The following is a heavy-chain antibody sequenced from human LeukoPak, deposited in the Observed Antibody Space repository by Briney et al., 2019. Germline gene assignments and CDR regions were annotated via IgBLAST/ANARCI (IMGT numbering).Heavy chain of an antibody. V-gene: IGHV3-15*07. CDR2: IRSNSDGGTI. CDR1: GFTFSNAW. Sequence: PGGSLRLSCATSGFTFSNAWMNWVRQAPGKGLEWVGRIRSNSDGGTIAYAAPVKGGFTLSRDDSKTTLYLQMNSLQTEDTAVYYCATDFYDSTWGQGTLVTVSS. CDR3: ATDFYDST. D-gene: IGHD3-22*01. J-gene: IGHJ5*02.